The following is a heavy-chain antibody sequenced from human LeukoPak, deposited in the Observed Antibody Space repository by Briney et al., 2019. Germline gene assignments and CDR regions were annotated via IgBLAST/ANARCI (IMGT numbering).Heavy chain of an antibody. V-gene: IGHV3-23*01. Sequence: GGTLRLSCAASGFTFSSYAMGWVRRAPGKGLEWVSYILGGGDNTYYADSVKGRFTISRDTSDNTLYLQMNGLRAEDTAVYYCAKASSYSSGYYFDYWGQGTLVTVSS. CDR2: ILGGGDNT. J-gene: IGHJ4*02. CDR3: AKASSYSSGYYFDY. D-gene: IGHD6-19*01. CDR1: GFTFSSYA.